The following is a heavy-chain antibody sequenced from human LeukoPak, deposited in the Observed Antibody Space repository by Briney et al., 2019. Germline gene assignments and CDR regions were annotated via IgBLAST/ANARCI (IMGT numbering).Heavy chain of an antibody. V-gene: IGHV4-34*01. CDR3: ASLAYGSGSYYTGYFDY. CDR1: GGSFSGYY. J-gene: IGHJ4*02. CDR2: INHSGST. Sequence: SETLSLTCVVYGGSFSGYYWSWIRQPPGKGLEWIGEINHSGSTNYNPSLKSRVTISVDTSKNQFSLKLSSVTAADTAVHYCASLAYGSGSYYTGYFDYWGQGTLVTVSS. D-gene: IGHD3-10*01.